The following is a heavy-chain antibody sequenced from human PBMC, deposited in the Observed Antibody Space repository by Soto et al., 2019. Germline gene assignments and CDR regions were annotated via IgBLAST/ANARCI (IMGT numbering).Heavy chain of an antibody. CDR3: ATLWFGESVNWFDP. D-gene: IGHD3-10*01. J-gene: IGHJ5*02. CDR2: IYYSGST. V-gene: IGHV4-59*01. Sequence: SETLSLTCTVSGGSISSYYWSWIRQPPGKGLEWIGYIYYSGSTNYNPSLKSRVTISVDTSKNQFSLKLSSVTAADTAVYYCATLWFGESVNWFDPWGQGTLVTVSS. CDR1: GGSISSYY.